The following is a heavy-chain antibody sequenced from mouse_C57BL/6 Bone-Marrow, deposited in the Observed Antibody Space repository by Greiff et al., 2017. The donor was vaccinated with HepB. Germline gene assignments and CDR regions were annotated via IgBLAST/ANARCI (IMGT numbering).Heavy chain of an antibody. CDR1: GYTFTSYW. D-gene: IGHD2-12*01. Sequence: QVHVKQPGAELVKPGASVKLSCKASGYTFTSYWMQWVKQRPGQGLEWIGEIDPSDSYTNYNQKFKGKATLTVDTSSSTAYMQLSSLTSEDSAVYYCARDGDDGFAYWGQGTLVTVSA. CDR3: ARDGDDGFAY. J-gene: IGHJ3*01. V-gene: IGHV1-50*01. CDR2: IDPSDSYT.